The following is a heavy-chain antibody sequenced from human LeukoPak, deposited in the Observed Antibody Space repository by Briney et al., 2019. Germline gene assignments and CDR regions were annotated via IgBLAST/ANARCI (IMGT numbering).Heavy chain of an antibody. D-gene: IGHD3-22*01. CDR1: GGSISSSSYY. Sequence: SETLSLTCTVSGGSISSSSYYWGWIRQPPGKGLEWIGSIYYSGSTYYNPSLKSRVTISVDTSKNQFSLKLSSVTAADTAVYYCARAYYYDSSGLSYYFDYWGQGTLVTVSS. V-gene: IGHV4-39*07. CDR2: IYYSGST. CDR3: ARAYYYDSSGLSYYFDY. J-gene: IGHJ4*02.